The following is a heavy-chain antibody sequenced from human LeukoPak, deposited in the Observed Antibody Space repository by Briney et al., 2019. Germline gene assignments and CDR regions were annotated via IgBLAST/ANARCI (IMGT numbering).Heavy chain of an antibody. CDR1: GYTFTNYY. V-gene: IGHV1-2*02. Sequence: ASVKVSCKASGYTFTNYYIHWVRQAPGQGLEWMGWINPNSGGTNYAQKFQGRVTMTRDTSISTAYMELSRLRSDDTAVYYCARAPRGYSYGYGYWGQGTLVTVSS. CDR2: INPNSGGT. J-gene: IGHJ4*02. D-gene: IGHD5-18*01. CDR3: ARAPRGYSYGYGY.